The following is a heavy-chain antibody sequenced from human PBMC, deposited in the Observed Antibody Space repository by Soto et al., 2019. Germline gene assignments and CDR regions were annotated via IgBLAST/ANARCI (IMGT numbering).Heavy chain of an antibody. CDR2: ISYDGSKI. V-gene: IGHV3-30-3*01. Sequence: QVQLVESGGGEVQPGRSLRLSCAASGFSFSGYAMHWVRQAPGKGLEWVSGISYDGSKIYYADSVRGRFTVSRDNSKNTVYLQMNSLRTEDMAVFYCARDGGFDLWGQGTLVTVSS. J-gene: IGHJ5*02. CDR3: ARDGGFDL. CDR1: GFSFSGYA. D-gene: IGHD3-10*01.